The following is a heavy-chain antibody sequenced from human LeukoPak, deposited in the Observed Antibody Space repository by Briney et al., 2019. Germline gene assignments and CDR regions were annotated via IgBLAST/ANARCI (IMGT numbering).Heavy chain of an antibody. CDR3: ARTGYVEVGDYYYYGMDV. V-gene: IGHV3-21*01. CDR1: GFTFSSYS. J-gene: IGHJ6*02. Sequence: GGSLRLSCAASGFTFSSYSMNGVRQAPGKGLEWVSSISSSSSYIYYADSVKGRFTISRDNAKNSLYLQMNSLRAEDTAVYYCARTGYVEVGDYYYYGMDVWGQGTTVTVSS. D-gene: IGHD3-16*01. CDR2: ISSSSSYI.